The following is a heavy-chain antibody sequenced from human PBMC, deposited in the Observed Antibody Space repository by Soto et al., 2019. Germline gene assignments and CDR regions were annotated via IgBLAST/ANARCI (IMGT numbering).Heavy chain of an antibody. D-gene: IGHD3-10*01. J-gene: IGHJ6*02. CDR3: AKDFLNVLLWFGELNHYYYYGMDV. CDR2: ISYDGSNK. CDR1: GFTFSSYG. V-gene: IGHV3-30*18. Sequence: GGSLRLSCAASGFTFSSYGMHWVRQAPGKGLEWVAVISYDGSNKYYADSVKGRFTISRDNSKNTLYLQMNSLRAEDTAVYYCAKDFLNVLLWFGELNHYYYYGMDVWGQGTTVTVSS.